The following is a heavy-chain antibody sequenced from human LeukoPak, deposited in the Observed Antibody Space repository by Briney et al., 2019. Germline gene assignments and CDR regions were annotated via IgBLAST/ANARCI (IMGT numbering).Heavy chain of an antibody. CDR2: INHSGST. Sequence: SETLSLTCAVYGGSFSGYYWSWIRQPPGKGLEWIGEINHSGSTNYNPSLKSRVTISVDTSKNQFSLKLSSVTAADTAVYYCARTGEVLNYFDYWAREPWSPSPQ. CDR1: GGSFSGYY. V-gene: IGHV4-34*01. CDR3: ARTGEVLNYFDY. J-gene: IGHJ4*02. D-gene: IGHD1-14*01.